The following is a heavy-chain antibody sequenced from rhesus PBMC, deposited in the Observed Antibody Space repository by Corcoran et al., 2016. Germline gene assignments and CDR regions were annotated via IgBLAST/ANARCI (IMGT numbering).Heavy chain of an antibody. CDR2: IKGSSGAN. D-gene: IGHD5-24*01. CDR3: ASLGTGWAGAF. J-gene: IGHJ4*01. CDR1: GYSISSGYS. Sequence: QVQLQESGPGLVKPSETLSLTCAVSGYSISSGYSWGWIRQHPGKGREHIGYIKGSSGANVYSPSLKNRVTISKDTSKNQFALKLGSVTAADPAVYYGASLGTGWAGAFWGQGVLVTVSS. V-gene: IGHV4-99*01.